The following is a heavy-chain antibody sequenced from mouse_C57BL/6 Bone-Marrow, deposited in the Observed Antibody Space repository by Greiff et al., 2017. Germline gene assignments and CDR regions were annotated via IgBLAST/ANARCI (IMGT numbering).Heavy chain of an antibody. CDR3: ARYYYGSSHGGYFDV. CDR1: GYAFTNYL. J-gene: IGHJ1*03. Sequence: QVQLQQSGAELVRPGTSVKVSCKASGYAFTNYLIEWVKQRPGQGLEWIGVINPGSGGTNYNEKFKGKATLTADTSSSTAYMQLSSLTSEDSAVYFCARYYYGSSHGGYFDVWGTGTTVTVSS. V-gene: IGHV1-54*01. D-gene: IGHD1-1*01. CDR2: INPGSGGT.